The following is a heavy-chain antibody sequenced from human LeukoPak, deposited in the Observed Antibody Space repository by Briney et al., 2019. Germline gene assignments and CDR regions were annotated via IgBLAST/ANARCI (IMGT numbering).Heavy chain of an antibody. CDR3: ARKSAVRSTSEFDF. V-gene: IGHV1-2*02. CDR2: INPNSGGT. D-gene: IGHD2-2*01. Sequence: ASLKVSCKASGYTFTGYYINWVRRAPGQALEWMVWINPNSGGTNYPQKFQGRVTMTSDTSISTAYMELTSLRSDASAVYYCARKSAVRSTSEFDFWGQGTLVTVSS. J-gene: IGHJ4*02. CDR1: GYTFTGYY.